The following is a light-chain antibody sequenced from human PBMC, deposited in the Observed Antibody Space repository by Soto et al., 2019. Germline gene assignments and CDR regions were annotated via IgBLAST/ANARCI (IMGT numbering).Light chain of an antibody. CDR2: DAS. CDR1: QSISSW. CDR3: QQYNSYSRT. Sequence: DIQLIQSPSTHSASVGDRFTITCRASQSISSWLAWYQQKPGKAPNLLIYDASSLESGVPSRFSGSGSGTEFTLTISSLQPDDFATYYCQQYNSYSRTFGQGTKVDNK. J-gene: IGKJ1*01. V-gene: IGKV1-5*01.